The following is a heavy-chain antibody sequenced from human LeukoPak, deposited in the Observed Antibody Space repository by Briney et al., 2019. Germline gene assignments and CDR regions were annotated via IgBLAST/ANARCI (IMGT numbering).Heavy chain of an antibody. D-gene: IGHD4-17*01. V-gene: IGHV3-30-3*01. Sequence: GGSLRLSCAASGFTFSSYAMHWVRQAPGKGLEWVAVISYDGSNKYYADSVKGRFTISRDNSKNTLYLQMNRLRAEDTAVYYCARTLITTYGAYDSSGQGTLVTVSS. CDR1: GFTFSSYA. CDR3: ARTLITTYGAYDS. J-gene: IGHJ5*01. CDR2: ISYDGSNK.